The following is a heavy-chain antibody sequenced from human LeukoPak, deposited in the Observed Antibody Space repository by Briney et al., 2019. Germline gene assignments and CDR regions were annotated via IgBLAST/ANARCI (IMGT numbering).Heavy chain of an antibody. CDR1: VDSRSAHRAV. D-gene: IGHD3-10*01. CDR2: TYCRSQCIS. V-gene: IGHV6-1*01. CDR3: VRGWYGLGGSYDDFCDL. Sequence: SQTLSLTCAISVDSRSAHRAVGAWFRQSPSGGLEWLGRTYCRSQCISDYAESVKGRINISPDTSTNQFSLQLNSVTPEDTAVYYCVRGWYGLGGSYDDFCDLGGQGTLVTVSS. J-gene: IGHJ4*02.